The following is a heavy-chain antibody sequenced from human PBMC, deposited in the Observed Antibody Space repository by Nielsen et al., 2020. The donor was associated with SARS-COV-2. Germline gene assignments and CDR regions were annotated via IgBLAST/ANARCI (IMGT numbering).Heavy chain of an antibody. Sequence: GESLKISCAASGFTFHIFAMAWVRRAPGRGLQWVTGVSASGGSTYYTDSVKGRFSISRDNSKNTLFLQMHSLRVEDTAVYYCAKGRLWLDVWGQGTTVTVSS. CDR2: VSASGGST. D-gene: IGHD4/OR15-4a*01. V-gene: IGHV3-23*01. CDR1: GFTFHIFA. J-gene: IGHJ6*02. CDR3: AKGRLWLDV.